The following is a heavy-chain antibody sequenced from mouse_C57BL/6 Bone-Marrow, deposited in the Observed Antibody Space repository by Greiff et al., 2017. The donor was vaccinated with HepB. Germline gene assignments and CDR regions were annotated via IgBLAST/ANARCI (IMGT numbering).Heavy chain of an antibody. Sequence: EVKLVESGGGLVQPGGSLKLSCAASGFTFSDYYMYWVRQTPEKRLEWVAYISNGGGSTYYPDTVKGRFTISRDNAKNTLYLQMSRLKSEDTAMYYCARHGYYGNPSAMDYWGQGTSVTVSS. CDR1: GFTFSDYY. J-gene: IGHJ4*01. CDR2: ISNGGGST. CDR3: ARHGYYGNPSAMDY. D-gene: IGHD1-1*01. V-gene: IGHV5-12*01.